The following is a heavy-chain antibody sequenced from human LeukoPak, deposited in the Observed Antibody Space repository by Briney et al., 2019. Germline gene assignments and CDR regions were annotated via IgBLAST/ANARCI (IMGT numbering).Heavy chain of an antibody. J-gene: IGHJ4*02. CDR1: GGTFSSYA. CDR2: IIPIFGTG. D-gene: IGHD3-10*01. V-gene: IGHV1-69*13. Sequence: GASVKVSCKASGGTFSSYAISWVRQAPGQGLEWMGGIIPIFGTGNYAQKFQGRVTISADDSTSTAYKELSSLRSEDTAVYYCATESGSQSYYGGYWGKGTLVTVST. CDR3: ATESGSQSYYGGY.